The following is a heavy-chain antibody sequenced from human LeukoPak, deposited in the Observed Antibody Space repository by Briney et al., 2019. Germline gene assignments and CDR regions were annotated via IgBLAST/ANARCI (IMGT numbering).Heavy chain of an antibody. CDR2: ISSSSRFI. J-gene: IGHJ6*03. D-gene: IGHD3-9*01. CDR1: GFTFNSYS. V-gene: IGHV3-21*01. CDR3: ARVGANYDILTGFKHYYYYYMDV. Sequence: GGSLRLSCAASGFTFNSYSMNWFRQAPGKGLEWVSSISSSSRFIYYADSVKGRFTISRDNAKNTLYLQMNRLRAEDTAVYYFARVGANYDILTGFKHYYYYYMDVWGKGTTVTISS.